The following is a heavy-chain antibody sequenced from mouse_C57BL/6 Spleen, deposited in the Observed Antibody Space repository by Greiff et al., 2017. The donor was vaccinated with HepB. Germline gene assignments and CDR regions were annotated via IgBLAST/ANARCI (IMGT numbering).Heavy chain of an antibody. D-gene: IGHD2-3*01. J-gene: IGHJ2*01. CDR1: GYTFTSYW. V-gene: IGHV1-50*01. CDR3: ARPNDGYPYYFDY. CDR2: IDPSDSYT. Sequence: VQLQQPGAELVKPGASVKLSCKASGYTFTSYWMQWVKQRPGQGLEWIGEIDPSDSYTNYNQKFKGKATLTVDTSSSTAYMQLSSLTSEDSAVYYCARPNDGYPYYFDYWGQGTTLTVSS.